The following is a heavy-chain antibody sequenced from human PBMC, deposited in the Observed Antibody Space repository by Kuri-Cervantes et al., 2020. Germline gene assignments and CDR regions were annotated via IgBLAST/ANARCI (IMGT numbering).Heavy chain of an antibody. CDR1: GFTFGDYA. CDR2: IRSKAYGGTT. Sequence: GGSLRLSCTASGFTFGDYAMSWVRQAPGMGLEWVGFIRSKAYGGTTEYAASVKGRFTISRDDSKSIAYLQMNSLKTEDTAVYYCTRDLDYYYYYMDVWGKGTTVTVSS. CDR3: TRDLDYYYYYMDV. J-gene: IGHJ6*03. V-gene: IGHV3-49*04. D-gene: IGHD3-16*01.